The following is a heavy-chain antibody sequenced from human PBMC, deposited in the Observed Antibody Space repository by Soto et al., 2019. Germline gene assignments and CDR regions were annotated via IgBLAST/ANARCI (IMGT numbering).Heavy chain of an antibody. J-gene: IGHJ4*02. CDR1: GGSISSGGYY. D-gene: IGHD1-26*01. Sequence: SETLSLTCTVSGGSISSGGYYWSWIRQHPGKGLEWIGYIYYSGSTYYNPSLKSRVTISVDTSKNQFSLKLSSVTAADTAVYYCARAVSGHYYFDYWGQGTLVTVSS. CDR2: IYYSGST. V-gene: IGHV4-31*03. CDR3: ARAVSGHYYFDY.